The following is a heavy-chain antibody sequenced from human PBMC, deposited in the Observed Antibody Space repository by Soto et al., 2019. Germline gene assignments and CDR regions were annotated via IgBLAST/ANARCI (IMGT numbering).Heavy chain of an antibody. D-gene: IGHD4-17*01. CDR3: ASNAGDSYYYGMDV. CDR2: IYYKGST. V-gene: IGHV4-59*08. CDR1: GGSISSYY. J-gene: IGHJ6*02. Sequence: SETLSLTCTVSGGSISSYYWSWIRQPPEKGQESIGYIYYKGSTNYNPSLKSRVTISVDTSKNQFSHKLSSVTAADTAVYYCASNAGDSYYYGMDVWGQGTTVTVSS.